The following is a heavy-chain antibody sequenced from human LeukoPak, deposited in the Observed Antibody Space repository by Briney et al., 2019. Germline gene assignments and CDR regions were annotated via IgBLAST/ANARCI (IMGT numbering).Heavy chain of an antibody. V-gene: IGHV3-66*01. Sequence: GGSLRLSCAASGFTVSSNYMSWVRQAPGKGLEWVSVIYSGGSTYYADSVKGRFTISRDNSKNTLYLQMNSLRAEDTAVYYCATTEQQPVPYYYYGMDVWGQGTTVTVSS. CDR2: IYSGGST. J-gene: IGHJ6*02. CDR3: ATTEQQPVPYYYYGMDV. D-gene: IGHD6-13*01. CDR1: GFTVSSNY.